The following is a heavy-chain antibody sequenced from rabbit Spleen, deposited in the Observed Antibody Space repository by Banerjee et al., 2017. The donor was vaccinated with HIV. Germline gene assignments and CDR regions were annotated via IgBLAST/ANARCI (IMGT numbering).Heavy chain of an antibody. CDR2: IATGIDVP. V-gene: IGHV1S45*01. CDR1: GVSLNDKDV. J-gene: IGHJ2*01. Sequence: EQLEESGGGLVKSEGSLTLTCKASGVSLNDKDVMCWVRQAPGKGLEWIACIATGIDVPYYVNWAKGRFTISKASSTTVTLQMTSLTAADTATYFCARNYVNAFDPWGQGTLVTVS. D-gene: IGHD1-1*01. CDR3: ARNYVNAFDP.